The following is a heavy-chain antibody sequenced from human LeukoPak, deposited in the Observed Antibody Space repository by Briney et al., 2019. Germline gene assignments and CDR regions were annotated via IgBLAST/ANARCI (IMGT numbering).Heavy chain of an antibody. Sequence: SETLSLTCTVSVGSISNYYWSWIRQPPGKGLEWIGYIYYSGSTNYNPSLKSRVTISVDTSKNQFSLKLSSVTAADTAVYYCARHFRGSGSYLDYYYYYGMDVWGQGTTVTVSS. CDR2: IYYSGST. CDR1: VGSISNYY. J-gene: IGHJ6*02. CDR3: ARHFRGSGSYLDYYYYYGMDV. V-gene: IGHV4-59*08. D-gene: IGHD3-10*01.